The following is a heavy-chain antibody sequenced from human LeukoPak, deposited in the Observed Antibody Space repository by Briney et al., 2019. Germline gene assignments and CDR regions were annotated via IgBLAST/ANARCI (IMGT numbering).Heavy chain of an antibody. Sequence: GGSLRLTCAASGLTFSTYWMHWLRQAPGKGLAWVARINPDESIRTYANSVQGRVTISRDTAKDTLFLQMNSLRAEDTAVYYCAREARVGGALQHWGQGTPVTVSS. CDR1: GLTFSTYW. CDR3: AREARVGGALQH. J-gene: IGHJ4*02. D-gene: IGHD1-26*01. V-gene: IGHV3-74*03. CDR2: INPDESIR.